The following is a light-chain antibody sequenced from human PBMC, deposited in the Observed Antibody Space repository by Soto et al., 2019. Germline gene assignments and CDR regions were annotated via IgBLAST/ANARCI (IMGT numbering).Light chain of an antibody. CDR1: QSVSSSY. Sequence: EIVLTQSPGTLSLSPGERATLSCRASQSVSSSYLAWYQQKPGQAPRLLIDGASSRATGIPDRFSGSGSGTDFTLTISSLEPEDVGVYYCQQYGSSPGTVGQGTKVEIK. J-gene: IGKJ1*01. V-gene: IGKV3-20*01. CDR3: QQYGSSPGT. CDR2: GAS.